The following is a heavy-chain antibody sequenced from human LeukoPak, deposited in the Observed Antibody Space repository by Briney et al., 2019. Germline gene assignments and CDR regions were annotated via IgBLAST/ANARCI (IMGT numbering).Heavy chain of an antibody. D-gene: IGHD2-2*01. CDR2: IIPIFGTA. J-gene: IGHJ6*03. V-gene: IGHV1-69*05. CDR3: ARDQGGGIPAAVDYYYYMDV. CDR1: GGTFSSYA. Sequence: SVKVSCKASGGTFSSYAISWVRHAPGQGLEWMGGIIPIFGTANYAQKFQGRVTITTDESTSTAYMELSSLRSEDTAVYYCARDQGGGIPAAVDYYYYMDVWGKGSTVTVCS.